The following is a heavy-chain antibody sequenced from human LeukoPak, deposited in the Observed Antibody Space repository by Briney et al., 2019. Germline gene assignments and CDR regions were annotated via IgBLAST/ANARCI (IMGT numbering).Heavy chain of an antibody. CDR1: GFTFSSYG. CDR2: ISYDGSNK. CDR3: AAALVGRDWYYYMDV. V-gene: IGHV3-30*03. J-gene: IGHJ6*03. Sequence: GGSLRLSCAASGFTFSSYGMHWVRQAPGKGLEWVAVISYDGSNKYYADSVKGRFTISRDNSKNTLYLQMNSLRAEDTAVYYCAAALVGRDWYYYMDVWGKGTTVTVSS. D-gene: IGHD2-8*02.